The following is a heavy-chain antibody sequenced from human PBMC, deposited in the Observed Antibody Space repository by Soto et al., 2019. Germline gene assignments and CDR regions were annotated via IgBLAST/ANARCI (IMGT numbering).Heavy chain of an antibody. V-gene: IGHV3-21*01. Sequence: PGGSLRLSCAASGFTFITYSMEWVRQAPGKGLEWVSSISSSSTYIYYAASVKGRFTISRDNAKNSLYLQMNSLRVEDTAVYYCARVGAPMTTITTPGYWGQGTLVTVSS. J-gene: IGHJ4*02. CDR2: ISSSSTYI. CDR1: GFTFITYS. CDR3: ARVGAPMTTITTPGY. D-gene: IGHD4-17*01.